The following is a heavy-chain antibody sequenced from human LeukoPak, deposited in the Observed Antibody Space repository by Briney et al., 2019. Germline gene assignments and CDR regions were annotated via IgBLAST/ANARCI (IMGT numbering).Heavy chain of an antibody. CDR3: TRRTVAGNYYYMDV. J-gene: IGHJ6*03. V-gene: IGHV3-73*01. CDR1: GFTFSGSA. CDR2: IRSKANSYAT. D-gene: IGHD6-19*01. Sequence: GGSLKLSCAASGFTFSGSAMHWVRQASGKGLEWVGRIRSKANSYATTYAASVKGRFTISRDDSKNTAYPQMNSLKTEDTAVYYCTRRTVAGNYYYMDVWGKGTTVTVSS.